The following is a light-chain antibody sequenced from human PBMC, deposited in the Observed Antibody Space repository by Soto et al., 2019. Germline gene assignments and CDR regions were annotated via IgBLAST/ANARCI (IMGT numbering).Light chain of an antibody. J-gene: IGLJ2*01. CDR2: AVS. CDR3: SSYTSSSTLGV. CDR1: SSDVGGYNY. V-gene: IGLV2-14*01. Sequence: QSALTQPASASGSPGQSITISCTGTSSDVGGYNYVSWYQQHPGKAPKLMIYAVSNRPSGVSNRFSGSKSGNTASLTISGLQAEYEADYYCSSYTSSSTLGVFGGGTKLTVL.